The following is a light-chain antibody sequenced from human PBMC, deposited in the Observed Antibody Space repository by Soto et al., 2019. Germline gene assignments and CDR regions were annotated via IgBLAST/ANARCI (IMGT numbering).Light chain of an antibody. Sequence: ELTQPPSMSVAPGQTARVTCGGNNIGSKSVHWYQQKPGQAPVLVVYDDTDRPSGIPERFSGSNSGNTATLTISRVDAGDEADYYCHVWDSGSDHHVFGSGTKVTVL. CDR3: HVWDSGSDHHV. CDR2: DDT. CDR1: NIGSKS. J-gene: IGLJ1*01. V-gene: IGLV3-21*02.